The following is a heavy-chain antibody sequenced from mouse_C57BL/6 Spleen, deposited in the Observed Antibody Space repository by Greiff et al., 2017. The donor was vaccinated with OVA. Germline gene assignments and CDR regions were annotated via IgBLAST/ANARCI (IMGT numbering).Heavy chain of an antibody. Sequence: VQLQQPGAELVKPGASVKLSCKASGYTFTSYWMHWVKQRPGQGLEWIGMIHPNSGSTNYNEKFKSKATLTVDKSSSTAYMQLSSLTSEDSAVYYCARDYGSRDYYAMDYWGQGTSVTVSS. D-gene: IGHD1-1*01. V-gene: IGHV1-64*01. J-gene: IGHJ4*01. CDR1: GYTFTSYW. CDR3: ARDYGSRDYYAMDY. CDR2: IHPNSGST.